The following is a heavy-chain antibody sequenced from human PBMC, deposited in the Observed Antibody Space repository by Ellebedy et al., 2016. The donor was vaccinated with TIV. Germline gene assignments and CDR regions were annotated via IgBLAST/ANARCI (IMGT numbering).Heavy chain of an antibody. CDR1: GFTFSRFW. CDR3: ASAARGSSAYESF. J-gene: IGHJ4*02. V-gene: IGHV3-7*01. Sequence: GESLKISCAASGFTFSRFWMAWVRQAPGKGLEWVATINQGGSETYYVDSVKGRFTISRDNSKNSRYLQMNSLRADDPALYYCASAARGSSAYESFWGQGTLVTVSS. D-gene: IGHD5-12*01. CDR2: INQGGSET.